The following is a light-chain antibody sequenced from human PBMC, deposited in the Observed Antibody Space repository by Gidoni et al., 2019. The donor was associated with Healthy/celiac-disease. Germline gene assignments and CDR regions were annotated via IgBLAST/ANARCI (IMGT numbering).Light chain of an antibody. CDR2: GAS. CDR1: QSVSSSY. V-gene: IGKV3-20*01. J-gene: IGKJ4*01. CDR3: QQYGSSPKLT. Sequence: EIVLTQSPGTLSLSPGERATLSCSASQSVSSSYLAWYQQKPGQAPRLLIYGASSRATGIPDRFSGSGSGTAFTLTISRLEPEDFAVYYCQQYGSSPKLTFGGGTKVEIK.